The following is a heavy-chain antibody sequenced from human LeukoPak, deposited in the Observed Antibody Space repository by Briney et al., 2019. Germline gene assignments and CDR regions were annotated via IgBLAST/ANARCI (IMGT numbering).Heavy chain of an antibody. CDR3: AEDRLILMEYASAFDI. J-gene: IGHJ3*02. D-gene: IGHD2-8*01. V-gene: IGHV3-48*03. CDR2: ISSSGSTK. CDR1: GFTFSSYE. Sequence: GGSLRLSCAASGFTFSSYEMNWVRQGPGKGLEWVSYISSSGSTKYYADSVKGRFTISRDNAKKSLYLQMNSLRAEDTAVYYCAEDRLILMEYASAFDIWGQGTMVTVSS.